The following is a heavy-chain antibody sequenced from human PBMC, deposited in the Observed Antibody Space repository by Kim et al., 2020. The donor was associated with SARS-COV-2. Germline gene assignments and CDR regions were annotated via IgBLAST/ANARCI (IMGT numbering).Heavy chain of an antibody. CDR1: GYSFTNYA. J-gene: IGHJ4*02. Sequence: ASVKVSCKASGYSFTNYAIKWVRQAPGQGLEWMGWIHTDTGNPTYAQGFTGRFVFSLDTSVSTAYLQISSLTAEDSAVYFCARARFCSGAKCYGDHWGQGTLVTVSS. CDR3: ARARFCSGAKCYGDH. V-gene: IGHV7-4-1*02. CDR2: IHTDTGNP. D-gene: IGHD2-15*01.